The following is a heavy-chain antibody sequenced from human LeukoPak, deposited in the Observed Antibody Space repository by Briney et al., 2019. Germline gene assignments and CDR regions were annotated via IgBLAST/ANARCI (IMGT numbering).Heavy chain of an antibody. V-gene: IGHV4-61*01. CDR2: IYYSGST. CDR3: ARGLNSGWSLEY. CDR1: GGSVSSGSYY. Sequence: SETLSLTCTVSGGSVSSGSYYWSWIRQPPGKGLEWIGYIYYSGSTNYNPSLKSRVTISVDTSKNQFSLKLSSVTAADTAVYYCARGLNSGWSLEYSGQGTPVTVSS. J-gene: IGHJ4*02. D-gene: IGHD6-19*01.